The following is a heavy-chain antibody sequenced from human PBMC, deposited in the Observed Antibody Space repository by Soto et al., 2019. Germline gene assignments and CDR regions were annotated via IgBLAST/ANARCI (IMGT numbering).Heavy chain of an antibody. V-gene: IGHV3-23*01. D-gene: IGHD6-19*01. J-gene: IGHJ5*02. CDR3: AKDRAAVAPRVRFDP. Sequence: GGSLRLSCAASGFTFSGFTFSSYAMSWVRQAPGKGLEWVSSISGSGDNTYYAASVKGRFPISRDNSKNTLSLQMNSLRADDTAVYYCAKDRAAVAPRVRFDPWGQGTLVTVSS. CDR1: GFTFSGFTFSSYA. CDR2: ISGSGDNT.